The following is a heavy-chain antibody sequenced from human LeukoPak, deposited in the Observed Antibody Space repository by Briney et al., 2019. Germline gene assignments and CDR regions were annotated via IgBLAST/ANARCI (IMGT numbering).Heavy chain of an antibody. J-gene: IGHJ4*02. CDR1: GFTFSSYA. Sequence: GGSLRLSCAVSGFTFSSYAMNWVRRAPGKGREWVSAISGSGGSTYYADSVKGWFTISRDNSKNTLYLQMNSLRAEDTAVYYCAKAIRSSGYHFDYWGQGTLVTVSS. V-gene: IGHV3-23*01. CDR3: AKAIRSSGYHFDY. D-gene: IGHD3-22*01. CDR2: ISGSGGST.